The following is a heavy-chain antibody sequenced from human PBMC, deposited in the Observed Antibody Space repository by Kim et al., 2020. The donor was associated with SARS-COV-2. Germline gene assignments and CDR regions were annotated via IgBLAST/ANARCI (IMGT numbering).Heavy chain of an antibody. D-gene: IGHD3-22*01. V-gene: IGHV4-34*01. CDR3: AREVVANYYDSSGYDAFDI. J-gene: IGHJ3*02. Sequence: SRVTVSVDTSKNQFSLKLSSVTAADTAVYYCAREVVANYYDSSGYDAFDIWGQGTMVSVSS.